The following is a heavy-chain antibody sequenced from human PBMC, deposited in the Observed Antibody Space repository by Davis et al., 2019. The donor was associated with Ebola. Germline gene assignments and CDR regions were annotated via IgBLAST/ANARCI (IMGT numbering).Heavy chain of an antibody. J-gene: IGHJ4*02. CDR1: GGSIDNDTYY. CDR3: ARTVTFFGVVPLYYFDY. D-gene: IGHD3-3*01. Sequence: PSETLSLTCTVSGGSIDNDTYYWSWIRQPAGKGLEWIGHIYTTGSTNYNPSLKSRVTISVDTSKNRFSLKLSSVTAADTAVYYCARTVTFFGVVPLYYFDYWGQGTLVTVSS. V-gene: IGHV4-61*09. CDR2: IYTTGST.